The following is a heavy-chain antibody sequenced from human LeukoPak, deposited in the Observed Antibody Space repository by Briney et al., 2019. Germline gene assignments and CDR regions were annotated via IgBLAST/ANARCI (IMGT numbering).Heavy chain of an antibody. CDR2: IYYSGST. CDR3: AREPLDY. V-gene: IGHV4-59*01. J-gene: IGHJ4*02. CDR1: GGSISSYY. Sequence: KPSETLSLTCTVSGGSISSYYWSWLRQPPGKGLEWIGYIYYSGSTNYNPSLKSRVTISVDTSKNQFSLKLSSVTAADTAVYYCAREPLDYWGQGTLVTVSS.